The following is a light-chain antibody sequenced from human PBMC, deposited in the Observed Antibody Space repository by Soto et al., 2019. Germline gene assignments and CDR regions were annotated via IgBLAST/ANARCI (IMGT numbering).Light chain of an antibody. CDR1: QSVSSN. CDR3: QQYNNWPPLFT. Sequence: EIVMTQSPATLSVSPGERATLSCRASQSVSSNFAWYQQKPGQAPRLLIYGASIRATGIPARFSGSGSGTEFTLTISSLQSEDFAVYYCQQYNNWPPLFTFGPGTKVDIK. J-gene: IGKJ3*01. CDR2: GAS. V-gene: IGKV3D-15*01.